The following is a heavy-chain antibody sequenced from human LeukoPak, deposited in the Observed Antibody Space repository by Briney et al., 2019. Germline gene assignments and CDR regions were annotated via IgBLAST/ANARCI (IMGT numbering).Heavy chain of an antibody. CDR1: GFTFSRYG. CDR2: VSFDGSDK. Sequence: GGSLRLSCAASGFTFSRYGMHWVRQAPGKGLEWVSVVSFDGSDKYYADSVKGRFTISRDNSKNTLYLEMNSLRAEDTAVYYCARERDYYDSSGYDAFDIWGQGTMVTVSS. V-gene: IGHV3-30*03. D-gene: IGHD3-22*01. CDR3: ARERDYYDSSGYDAFDI. J-gene: IGHJ3*02.